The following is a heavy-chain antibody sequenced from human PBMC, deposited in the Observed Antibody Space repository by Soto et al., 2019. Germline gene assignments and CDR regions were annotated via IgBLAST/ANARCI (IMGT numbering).Heavy chain of an antibody. D-gene: IGHD3-10*01. J-gene: IGHJ4*02. CDR1: GGSLTNYY. Sequence: QLRLQESGPGLVKPSETLSLSCNVSGGSLTNYYWDWIRQAPGKGLEWIGNIYYLGNFHYHPSLTRRVTVSIDMSKNQFSLEVRFVTAADTATYFCARHAPGSTFFDYWGQGALVTVSS. CDR3: ARHAPGSTFFDY. V-gene: IGHV4-59*04. CDR2: IYYLGNF.